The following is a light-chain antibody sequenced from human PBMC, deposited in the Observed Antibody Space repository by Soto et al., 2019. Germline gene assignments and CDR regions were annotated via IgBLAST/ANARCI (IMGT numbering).Light chain of an antibody. V-gene: IGKV3-15*01. CDR1: QSVSSN. Sequence: EIVMTQSPATLSVSPGERATLSCRASQSVSSNLAWYQQKPGQAPRLLIYGASTRATGIPARFSGSGSGTDVTLTISSLQSEDFAVYYCQQYNNGPSLTFGGGTKVEIK. CDR2: GAS. J-gene: IGKJ4*01. CDR3: QQYNNGPSLT.